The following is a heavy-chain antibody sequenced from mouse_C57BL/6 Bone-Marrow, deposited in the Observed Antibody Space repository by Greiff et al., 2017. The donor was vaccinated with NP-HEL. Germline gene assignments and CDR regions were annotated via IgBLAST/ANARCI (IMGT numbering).Heavy chain of an antibody. D-gene: IGHD2-4*01. J-gene: IGHJ2*01. CDR2: IYPGSGST. Sequence: QVQLKQPGAELVKPGASVKMSCKASGYTFTSYWITWVKQRPGQGLEWIGDIYPGSGSTNYNEKFKSKATLTVDTSSSTAYMQLSSLTSEDSAVYYCAREGLRPYYFDYWGQGTTLTVSS. CDR3: AREGLRPYYFDY. V-gene: IGHV1-55*01. CDR1: GYTFTSYW.